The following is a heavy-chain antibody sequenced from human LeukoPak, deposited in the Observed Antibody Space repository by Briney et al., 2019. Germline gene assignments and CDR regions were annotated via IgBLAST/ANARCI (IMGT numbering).Heavy chain of an antibody. D-gene: IGHD6-19*01. CDR1: GFXFSSYA. V-gene: IGHV3-30-3*01. J-gene: IGHJ4*02. CDR2: LSYEGSNK. CDR3: AKEAGNGWSYFDY. Sequence: GGSLRLSCAASGFXFSSYAIHGVRQAPGKGLEWGAHLSYEGSNKYYADTLKGRFTISRDNSKNTVYLQMISLRAEDAAVYHCAKEAGNGWSYFDYWGQGTLVTVSS.